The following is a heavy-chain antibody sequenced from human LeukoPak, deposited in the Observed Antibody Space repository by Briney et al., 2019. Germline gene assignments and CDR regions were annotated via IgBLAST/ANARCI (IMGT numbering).Heavy chain of an antibody. CDR1: GFTFSSYA. D-gene: IGHD5-12*01. Sequence: PGRSLRLSCAASGFTFSSYAMHWVRQAPGKGLEWVAVISYDGSNKYYADSVKGRFTISRDNSKNTLYLQMGSLRAEDMAVYYCARDLNGYDPLGYWGQGTLVTVSS. J-gene: IGHJ4*02. CDR3: ARDLNGYDPLGY. V-gene: IGHV3-30*14. CDR2: ISYDGSNK.